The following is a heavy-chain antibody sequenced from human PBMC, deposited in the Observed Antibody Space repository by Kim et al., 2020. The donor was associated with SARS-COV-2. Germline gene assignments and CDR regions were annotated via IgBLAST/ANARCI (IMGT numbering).Heavy chain of an antibody. CDR3: AIIQMGSGYYYGMDV. CDR1: GGSISSYY. V-gene: IGHV4-59*01. CDR2: IYYSGST. J-gene: IGHJ6*02. Sequence: SETLSLTCTVSGGSISSYYWSWIRQPPGKGLEWIGYIYYSGSTNYNPSLKSRVTISVDTSKNQFSLKLSSVTAADTAVYYCAIIQMGSGYYYGMDVWGQGTTVTVSS. D-gene: IGHD3-10*01.